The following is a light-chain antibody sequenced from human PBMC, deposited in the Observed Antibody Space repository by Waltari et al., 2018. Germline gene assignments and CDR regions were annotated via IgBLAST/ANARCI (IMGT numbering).Light chain of an antibody. V-gene: IGKV1-8*01. CDR3: QQYDSYALT. CDR1: QGISRY. J-gene: IGKJ4*01. CDR2: AAS. Sequence: AIRITQSPSSLSASTGDRVPLARRARQGISRYLAWYQQKPGKAPKLLIYAASTLQSGVPSRFSGSGSGTDFTLTISSLESEDFATYYCQQYDSYALTFGGGTKVEIK.